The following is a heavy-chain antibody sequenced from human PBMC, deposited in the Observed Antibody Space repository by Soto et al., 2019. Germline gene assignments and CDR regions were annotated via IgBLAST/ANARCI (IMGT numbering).Heavy chain of an antibody. V-gene: IGHV3-23*01. Sequence: GGSLRLSCTASGFTFSSFGMAWVRQAPGKGLEWVSAISGSADSSYYADSVKGRFTISRDNPKNTLYLQMDSLRAEDTGVYFCAKVGIGSFSHKHHLEHWDQGTQVTTSS. CDR1: GFTFSSFG. D-gene: IGHD2-2*03. CDR3: AKVGIGSFSHKHHLEH. CDR2: ISGSADSS. J-gene: IGHJ1*01.